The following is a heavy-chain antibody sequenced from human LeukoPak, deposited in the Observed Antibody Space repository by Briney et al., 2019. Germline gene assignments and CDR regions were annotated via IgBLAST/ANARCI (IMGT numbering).Heavy chain of an antibody. CDR1: GFTFSSYA. J-gene: IGHJ4*02. V-gene: IGHV3-23*01. CDR2: IIGSGSST. CDR3: ARDGYNYGGFDS. D-gene: IGHD5-24*01. Sequence: PGGSLRLSCAASGFTFSSYAMSWVRQAPGKGLEWVSAIIGSGSSTYYADSVKGRFTISRDNSKNTLFLQMNSLRAEDTAVYYCARDGYNYGGFDSWGQGTLVTVSS.